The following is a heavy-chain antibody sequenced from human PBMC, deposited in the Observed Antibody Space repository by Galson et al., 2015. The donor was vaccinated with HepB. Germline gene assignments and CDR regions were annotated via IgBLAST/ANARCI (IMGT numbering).Heavy chain of an antibody. CDR2: INRSGSA. D-gene: IGHD3-10*01. Sequence: ETLSLTCSVYGGSFSGYLCSWIRQSPGKGVEGIGEINRSGSANYSPSLKGRVTMSIDTSTNQFSLKLSSVTAADTAVYYCARGLVGFGESYFDYWGQGALVTVSS. V-gene: IGHV4-34*01. CDR1: GGSFSGYL. J-gene: IGHJ4*02. CDR3: ARGLVGFGESYFDY.